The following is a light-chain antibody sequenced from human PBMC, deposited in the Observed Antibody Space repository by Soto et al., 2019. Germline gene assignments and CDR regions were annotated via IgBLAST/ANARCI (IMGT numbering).Light chain of an antibody. V-gene: IGKV1-33*01. J-gene: IGKJ3*01. CDR1: QDIPTH. CDR3: QQYGPYLLT. CDR2: DAT. Sequence: DIQMTQSPTSLSASVGDRVTITFQASQDIPTHVNWYQQKPGKAPNLLIYDATNLETRVPSMFSGVVSGTDFTLTISSLQPDDFATYYCQQYGPYLLTVGPGTKVHMK.